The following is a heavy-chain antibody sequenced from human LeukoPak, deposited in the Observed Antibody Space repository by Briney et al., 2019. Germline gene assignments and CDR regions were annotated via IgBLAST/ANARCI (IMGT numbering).Heavy chain of an antibody. CDR2: IKQDGSEK. CDR3: ARGRGEYYDSSGYYGVAFDI. V-gene: IGHV3-7*01. J-gene: IGHJ3*02. Sequence: GGSLRLSCAASGFTFSSYWMSWVRQAPGKGLEWVANIKQDGSEKYYVDSVKGRFTISRDNAKNSLYLQMNSLRAEDTAVYYCARGRGEYYDSSGYYGVAFDIWGQGTMVTVSS. CDR1: GFTFSSYW. D-gene: IGHD3-22*01.